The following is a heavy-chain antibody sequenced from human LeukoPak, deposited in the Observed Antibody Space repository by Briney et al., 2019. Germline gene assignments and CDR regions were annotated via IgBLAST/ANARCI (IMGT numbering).Heavy chain of an antibody. CDR1: GGSISSYY. J-gene: IGHJ4*02. CDR2: IYYSGST. CDR3: ASESNQDYGGNSGYFDY. V-gene: IGHV4-59*01. D-gene: IGHD4-23*01. Sequence: PSETLSLTCTVSGGSISSYYWSWIRQPPGKGLEWIGYIYYSGSTNYNPSLKNRVTISVDTSKNQFSLKPSSVTAADTAVYYCASESNQDYGGNSGYFDYWGQGTLVTVSS.